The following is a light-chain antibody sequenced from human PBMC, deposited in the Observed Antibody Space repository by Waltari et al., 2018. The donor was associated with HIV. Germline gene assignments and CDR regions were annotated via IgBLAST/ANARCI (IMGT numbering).Light chain of an antibody. J-gene: IGLJ3*02. CDR3: AAWDDSLSGWV. V-gene: IGLV1-47*01. CDR1: RSNIGSNY. CDR2: KNN. Sequence: QSVLTQPPSASGTHGQRVTISCSGSRSNIGSNYVYWYQQLPGTAPKLLMYKNNQRPSGVPDRFSGSKSGTSASLAISGLRSEDETDYYCAAWDDSLSGWVFGGGTKLTVL.